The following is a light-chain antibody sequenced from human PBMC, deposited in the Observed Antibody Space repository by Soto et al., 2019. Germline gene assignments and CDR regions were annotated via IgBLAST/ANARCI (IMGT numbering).Light chain of an antibody. Sequence: EIVLTQSPGTLSLSPGERATLSCRASQSVSSSYLAWYQQKPGQAPRPLIYGASSRAIGIPDRFSGSGSGTDFTLTISRLEPEEFAVYYCQQYGSSPWTFGQGTKLEIK. CDR3: QQYGSSPWT. CDR1: QSVSSSY. J-gene: IGKJ1*01. V-gene: IGKV3-20*01. CDR2: GAS.